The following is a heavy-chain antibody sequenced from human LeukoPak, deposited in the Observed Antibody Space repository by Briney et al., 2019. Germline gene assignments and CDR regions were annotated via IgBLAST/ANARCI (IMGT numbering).Heavy chain of an antibody. Sequence: GGSLRLSCAASGFTFSAYAMSWVRQAPGKWLDWVSTISGSGATTYYADSVKGRFTISRDNSKNTLYLQMNSLRAEDTAIYYCAKHLLALSSDYWGQGTLVTVSS. D-gene: IGHD2-15*01. CDR3: AKHLLALSSDY. CDR1: GFTFSAYA. CDR2: ISGSGATT. V-gene: IGHV3-23*01. J-gene: IGHJ4*02.